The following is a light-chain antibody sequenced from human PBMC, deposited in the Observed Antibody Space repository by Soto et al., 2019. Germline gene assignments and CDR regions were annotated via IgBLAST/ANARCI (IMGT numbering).Light chain of an antibody. CDR1: QSVSSNY. CDR2: GAS. V-gene: IGKV3-20*01. Sequence: EIVLTQSPGTLSLSPGERATLSCRASQSVSSNYLAWYQQKPGQAPRLLIYGASSRATGIPERFSGSGSGTDFTLTISRLEPEDFAVYYCQQYGSSPFTFGGGTKVEIK. J-gene: IGKJ4*01. CDR3: QQYGSSPFT.